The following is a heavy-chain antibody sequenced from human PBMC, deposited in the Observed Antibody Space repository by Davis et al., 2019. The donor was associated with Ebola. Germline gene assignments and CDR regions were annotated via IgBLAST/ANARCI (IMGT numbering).Heavy chain of an antibody. V-gene: IGHV1-2*02. CDR3: ARDISSWLFDDAFDI. D-gene: IGHD6-13*01. Sequence: ASVKVSCKASGYTFTGYYMHWVRQAPGQGLEWMGWINPNSGGTNYAQKFQGRVTMTTDTSTSTAYMELRSLRSDDTAVYYCARDISSWLFDDAFDIWGQGTMVTVSS. J-gene: IGHJ3*02. CDR2: INPNSGGT. CDR1: GYTFTGYY.